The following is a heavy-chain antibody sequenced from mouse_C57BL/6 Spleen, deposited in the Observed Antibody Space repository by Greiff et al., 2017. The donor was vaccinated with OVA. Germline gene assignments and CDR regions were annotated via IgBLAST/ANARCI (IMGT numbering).Heavy chain of an antibody. J-gene: IGHJ3*01. CDR2: ISSGSSTI. Sequence: EVKVVESGGGLVKPGGSLKLSCAASGFTFSDYGMHWVRQAPEKGLEWVAYISSGSSTIYYADTVKGRFTISRDNAKNTLFLQMTSLRSEDTAMYYCARPGGYDTGFAYWGQGTLVTVSA. CDR1: GFTFSDYG. CDR3: ARPGGYDTGFAY. D-gene: IGHD2-2*01. V-gene: IGHV5-17*01.